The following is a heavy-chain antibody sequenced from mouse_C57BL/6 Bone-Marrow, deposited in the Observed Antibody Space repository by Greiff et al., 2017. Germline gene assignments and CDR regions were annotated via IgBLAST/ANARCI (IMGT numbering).Heavy chain of an antibody. Sequence: VQLVESGGDLVKPGGSLKLSCAASGFTFSSYGMSWVRQTPDKRLEWVATISSGGSYTYYPDSVKGRFTISRDNAKNTLYLQMSSLKSEDTAMYYCARGYSKDYWGQGTTLTVSS. CDR2: ISSGGSYT. J-gene: IGHJ2*01. D-gene: IGHD2-5*01. CDR3: ARGYSKDY. V-gene: IGHV5-6*01. CDR1: GFTFSSYG.